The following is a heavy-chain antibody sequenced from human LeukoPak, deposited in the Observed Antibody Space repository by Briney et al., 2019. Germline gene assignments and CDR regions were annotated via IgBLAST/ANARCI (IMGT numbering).Heavy chain of an antibody. D-gene: IGHD2/OR15-2a*01. CDR3: ARGTTAKAGDAFDV. V-gene: IGHV4-61*02. CDR1: GDSISSTTNY. CDR2: IYTSGRT. J-gene: IGHJ3*01. Sequence: NPSETLSLTCTVSGDSISSTTNYWTWIRQPAGKGLEWIGRIYTSGRTYYNSYNPSLQSRVTISVDTSKNHFSLKLTSVTAADTAVYYCARGTTAKAGDAFDVWGQGTMVTVSS.